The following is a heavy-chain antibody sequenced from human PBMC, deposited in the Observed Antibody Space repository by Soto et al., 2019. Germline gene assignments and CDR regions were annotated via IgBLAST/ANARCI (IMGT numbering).Heavy chain of an antibody. V-gene: IGHV4-38-2*01. Sequence: LSLTCAVSGYSISNGYSWGWIRQPPGKGLEWIATIYHTGRSYYNPSLKSRFTISVNASNNQFSLKLTSVTAADTAVYYRARTGFGTGWCFDYWGQGALVTVSS. CDR3: ARTGFGTGWCFDY. D-gene: IGHD6-19*01. J-gene: IGHJ4*02. CDR2: IYHTGRS. CDR1: GYSISNGYS.